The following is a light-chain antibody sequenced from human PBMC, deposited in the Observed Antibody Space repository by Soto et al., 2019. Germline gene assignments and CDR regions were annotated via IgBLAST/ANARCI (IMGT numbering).Light chain of an antibody. CDR2: GAS. Sequence: ILMTQSPVTLSVSPGERATLSCRASQSVSSNLAWYQQKPGQAPTLLIYGASTRATGIPARFSGSGSGTDFTLTISSLQSEDFAVYYCQHYNNWPPWTFGQGTKVDLK. V-gene: IGKV3-15*01. CDR1: QSVSSN. CDR3: QHYNNWPPWT. J-gene: IGKJ1*01.